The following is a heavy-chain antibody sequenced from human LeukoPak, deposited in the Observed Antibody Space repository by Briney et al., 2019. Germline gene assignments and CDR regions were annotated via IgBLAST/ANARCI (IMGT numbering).Heavy chain of an antibody. CDR2: INHSGST. J-gene: IGHJ4*02. D-gene: IGHD3-22*01. V-gene: IGHV4-34*01. Sequence: SETLSLTCAVYGGSFSGYYWSWIRQPPGKGLEWIGEINHSGSTNYNPSLKSRVTMSVDTSKNQFSLKLSSVTAADTAVYYCARDTYYYDSSGYFSLDYWGQGTLVTVSS. CDR1: GGSFSGYY. CDR3: ARDTYYYDSSGYFSLDY.